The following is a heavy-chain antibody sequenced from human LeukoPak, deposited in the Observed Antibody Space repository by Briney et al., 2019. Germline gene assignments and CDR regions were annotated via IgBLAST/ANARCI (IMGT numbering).Heavy chain of an antibody. CDR1: GVSLRGYY. CDR2: ISHEGDS. CDR3: ARGRNYVSDYYFDV. D-gene: IGHD1-7*01. V-gene: IGHV4-34*01. Sequence: PSETLSLTCAVYGVSLRGYYWSWIRQSPEKGPEWIGEISHEGDSIYNPSLKSRLTLSVDMSKNQFSLKLRSVTAADTAVYYCARGRNYVSDYYFDVWGKGTTVIVSS. J-gene: IGHJ6*03.